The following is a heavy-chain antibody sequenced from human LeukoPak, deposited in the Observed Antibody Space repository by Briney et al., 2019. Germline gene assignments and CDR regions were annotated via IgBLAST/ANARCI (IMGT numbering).Heavy chain of an antibody. J-gene: IGHJ4*02. V-gene: IGHV4-61*02. CDR3: AREGIYGDYRH. CDR1: GGSISSGSYY. Sequence: SQTLSLTCTVSGGSISSGSYYWSWIRQPAGKGLEWIGRIDTSGSTNYNPSLKRRVTMSADTSKKQFSLKLRSVTAADTAVYYCAREGIYGDYRHWGQGTLVTVSS. D-gene: IGHD4-17*01. CDR2: IDTSGST.